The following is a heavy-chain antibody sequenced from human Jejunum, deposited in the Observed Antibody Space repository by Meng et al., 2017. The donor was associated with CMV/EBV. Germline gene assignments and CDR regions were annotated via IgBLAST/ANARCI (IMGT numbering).Heavy chain of an antibody. CDR1: GFTVSTYG. Sequence: VQLVESGGVLVQPGGSLRLSCTASGFTVSTYGMSWVRQAPGKGLEWVSAITDGGTGTYYADSVKGRFTISRDNSKSTLYLQMNSLRAEDTAAYYCAKDSPILTVWGQGTLVTVSS. J-gene: IGHJ4*02. CDR3: AKDSPILTV. D-gene: IGHD3-9*01. V-gene: IGHV3-23*04. CDR2: ITDGGTGT.